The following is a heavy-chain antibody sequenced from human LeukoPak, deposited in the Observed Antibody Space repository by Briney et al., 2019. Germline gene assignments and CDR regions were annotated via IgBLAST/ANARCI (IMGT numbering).Heavy chain of an antibody. D-gene: IGHD3-9*01. CDR2: IYYNGST. CDR1: XGSXSXXX. V-gene: IGHV4-59*08. CDR3: ARGSYFDWLMFDY. J-gene: IGHJ4*02. Sequence: TVSXGSXSXXXXXXVXXXPGXXXXWVGDIYYNGSTNYTPSLKSRVPISVDTSKNQFSLKLSSVTAADTAVYYCARGSYFDWLMFDYWGQGTLVTVSS.